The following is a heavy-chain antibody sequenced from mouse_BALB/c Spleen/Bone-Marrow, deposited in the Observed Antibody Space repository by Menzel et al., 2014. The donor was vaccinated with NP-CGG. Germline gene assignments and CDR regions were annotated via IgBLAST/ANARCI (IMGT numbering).Heavy chain of an antibody. CDR3: AREGYNGQMDY. CDR2: ISTGGSYT. V-gene: IGHV5-9-4*01. J-gene: IGHJ4*01. Sequence: DVKLVESGGGLVKPGGSLKLSCAASGFTFSSYAMPWVRQCPEKRLEWVAEISTGGSYTYYPDTVTGRFTISSDTSKNTLYLEMSRPKDEAKAIYYCAREGYNGQMDYWGQGTPVTVSS. D-gene: IGHD2-2*01. CDR1: GFTFSSYA.